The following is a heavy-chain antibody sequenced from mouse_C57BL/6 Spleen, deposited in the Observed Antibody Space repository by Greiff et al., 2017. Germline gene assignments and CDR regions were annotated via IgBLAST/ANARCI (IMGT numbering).Heavy chain of an antibody. Sequence: QVQLKQPGAELVRPGTSVKLSCKASGYTFTSYWMHWVKQRPGQGLEWIGVIDPSDSYTNYNQKFKGKATLTVDTSSSTAYMQLSSLTSEDSAVYYCAFYYDYGGNYWGQGTTLTVSS. V-gene: IGHV1-59*01. CDR3: AFYYDYGGNY. J-gene: IGHJ2*01. D-gene: IGHD2-4*01. CDR1: GYTFTSYW. CDR2: IDPSDSYT.